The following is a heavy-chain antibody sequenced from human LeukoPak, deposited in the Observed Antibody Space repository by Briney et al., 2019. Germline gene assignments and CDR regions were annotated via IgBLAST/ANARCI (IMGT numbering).Heavy chain of an antibody. D-gene: IGHD2-8*02. V-gene: IGHV3-21*01. J-gene: IGHJ4*02. CDR1: GFTFSSYS. Sequence: GGSLRLSCAASGFTFSSYSMNWVRQAPGKGLEWVSSISSSSSYIYYADSVKGRFTISRDNARNTLYLQMNSLRAEDTAVYYCARVLSGSHFDYWGQGTLVTVSS. CDR2: ISSSSSYI. CDR3: ARVLSGSHFDY.